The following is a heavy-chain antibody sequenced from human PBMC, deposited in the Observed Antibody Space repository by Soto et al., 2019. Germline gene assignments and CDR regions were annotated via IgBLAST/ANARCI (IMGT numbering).Heavy chain of an antibody. D-gene: IGHD3-22*01. CDR3: ASPYYYDSSGYPDDAFDI. CDR1: GGTFSSYT. V-gene: IGHV1-69*02. CDR2: IIPILGIA. Sequence: QVQLVQSGAEVKKPGSSVKVSCKASGGTFSSYTISWVRQAPGQGLEWMGRIIPILGIANYAQKFQGRVTITADXXTXTXXMELSSLRSEDTAVYYCASPYYYDSSGYPDDAFDIWGQGTMVTVSS. J-gene: IGHJ3*02.